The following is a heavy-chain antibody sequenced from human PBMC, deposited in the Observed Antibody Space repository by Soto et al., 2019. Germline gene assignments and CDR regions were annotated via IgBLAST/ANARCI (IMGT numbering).Heavy chain of an antibody. CDR3: ARDRAAARGTNWFDP. J-gene: IGHJ5*02. V-gene: IGHV4-39*07. D-gene: IGHD6-13*01. CDR2: IYYSGST. Sequence: SETLSLTCTVSGGSISSYYWGWIRQPPGKGLEWIGSIYYSGSTYYNPSLKSRVTISVDTSKNQFSLKLSSVTAADTAVYYCARDRAAARGTNWFDPWGQGTLVTVSS. CDR1: GGSISSYY.